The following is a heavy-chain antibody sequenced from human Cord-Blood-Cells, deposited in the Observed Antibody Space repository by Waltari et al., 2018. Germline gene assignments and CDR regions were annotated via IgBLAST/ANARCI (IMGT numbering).Heavy chain of an antibody. CDR1: GFTFDDYA. V-gene: IGHV3-9*01. Sequence: EVQLVESGGGLVQPGRSLRLSCAASGFTFDDYAMHWVRQDPGKGLEWVSGISWNSGSIGYADSVKGRFTISRDNAKNSLYLQMNSLRAEDTALYYCARAGGGQYAFDIWGQGTMVTVSS. CDR2: ISWNSGSI. CDR3: ARAGGGQYAFDI. D-gene: IGHD3-16*01. J-gene: IGHJ3*02.